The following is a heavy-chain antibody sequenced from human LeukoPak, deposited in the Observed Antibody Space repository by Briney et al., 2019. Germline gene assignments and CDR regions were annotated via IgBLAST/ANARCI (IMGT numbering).Heavy chain of an antibody. CDR2: IDWDDDK. J-gene: IGHJ6*02. CDR1: GFSLSTSGMC. D-gene: IGHD6-13*01. V-gene: IGHV2-70*11. CDR3: ARIRAGIAAAGYYYYYGMDV. Sequence: SGPTLVNPTQTLTLTCTFSGFSLSTSGMCVSWIRQPPGKALEWLARIDWDDDKYYSTSLKTRLTISKDTSKNQVVLTMTNMDPVDTATYYCARIRAGIAAAGYYYYYGMDVWGQGTTVTVSS.